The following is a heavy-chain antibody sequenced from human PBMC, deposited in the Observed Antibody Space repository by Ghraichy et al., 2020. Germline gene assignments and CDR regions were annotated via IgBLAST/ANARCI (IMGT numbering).Heavy chain of an antibody. Sequence: SETLSLTCAVYGGSFSGYYWSWIRQPPGKGLEWIGEINHSGSTNYNPSLKSRVTISVDTSKNQFSLKLSSVTAADTAVYYCARGGGRVVGRYFDWVPPRPSRQEGFQHWGQGTLVTVSS. J-gene: IGHJ1*01. D-gene: IGHD3-9*01. CDR1: GGSFSGYY. CDR3: ARGGGRVVGRYFDWVPPRPSRQEGFQH. V-gene: IGHV4-34*01. CDR2: INHSGST.